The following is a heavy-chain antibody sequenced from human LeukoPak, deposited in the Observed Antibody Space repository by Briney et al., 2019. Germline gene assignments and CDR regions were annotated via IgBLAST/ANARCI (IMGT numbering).Heavy chain of an antibody. V-gene: IGHV3-23*01. CDR3: AKGGPNDY. D-gene: IGHD3-16*01. CDR1: GFTFSSYS. J-gene: IGHJ4*02. CDR2: ISGNGRST. Sequence: PGGSLRLSCAASGFTFSSYSMNWVRQAPGKGLEWVSSISGNGRSTYYADSVKGRFTISRDNSKNTVNLQMNSLRAEDTAIYYCAKGGPNDYWGQGTLVTVSS.